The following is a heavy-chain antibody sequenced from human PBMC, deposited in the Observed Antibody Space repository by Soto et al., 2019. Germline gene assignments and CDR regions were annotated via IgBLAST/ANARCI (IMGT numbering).Heavy chain of an antibody. CDR2: IYTSGST. Sequence: TLSLTCTVSGGSVGSDYWSWIRQPAGKGLEWIGRIYTSGSTNYNPSLKSRVTMSVDTSKNQFSLKLSSVTAADTAVYYCARSSGFYSRNWFDPWGQGTLVTVSS. CDR1: GGSVGSDY. CDR3: ARSSGFYSRNWFDP. D-gene: IGHD6-19*01. V-gene: IGHV4-4*07. J-gene: IGHJ5*02.